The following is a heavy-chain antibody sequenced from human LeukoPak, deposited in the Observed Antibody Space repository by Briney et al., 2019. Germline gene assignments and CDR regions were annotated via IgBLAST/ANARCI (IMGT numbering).Heavy chain of an antibody. Sequence: GASVKVSCKASGYTFTGHYMNWVRQAPGQGLEWMGWINPNSGGTNYAQNFQGRVTMTRDTSISTVYMELSRLRSDDTALYYCARDVHAYGSIGAAGINLGYYGMDVWGQGTTVTVSS. V-gene: IGHV1-2*02. D-gene: IGHD6-13*01. CDR3: ARDVHAYGSIGAAGINLGYYGMDV. CDR1: GYTFTGHY. CDR2: INPNSGGT. J-gene: IGHJ6*02.